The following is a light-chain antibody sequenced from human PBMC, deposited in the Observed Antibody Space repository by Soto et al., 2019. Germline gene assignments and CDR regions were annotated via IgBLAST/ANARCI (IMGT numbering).Light chain of an antibody. Sequence: EIVMTQSPATLSVSPGETVTLSFSASQSISNSLAWYQQRLGQAPRLLIFGPSDRAAGIPARFSGSGSGTDFTLTISSLQSEDFAVYSCQQFSKWPLTFGGGTKVDIK. J-gene: IGKJ4*01. CDR1: QSISNS. CDR3: QQFSKWPLT. V-gene: IGKV3D-15*01. CDR2: GPS.